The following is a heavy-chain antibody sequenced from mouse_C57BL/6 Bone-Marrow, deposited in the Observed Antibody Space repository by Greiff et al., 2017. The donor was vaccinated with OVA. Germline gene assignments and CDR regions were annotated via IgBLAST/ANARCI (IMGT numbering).Heavy chain of an antibody. V-gene: IGHV1-62-2*01. CDR1: GYTFTEYT. CDR3: AKHEGDYYAMDN. Sequence: QVQLKESGAELVKPGASVKLSCKASGYTFTEYTIHWVKQRSGQGLEWIGWFYPGSGSIKYNEKFKDKATLTADKSSSTAYMELSRLTSEDSAVYFCAKHEGDYYAMDNWGQGTSVTVSS. CDR2: FYPGSGSI. J-gene: IGHJ4*01.